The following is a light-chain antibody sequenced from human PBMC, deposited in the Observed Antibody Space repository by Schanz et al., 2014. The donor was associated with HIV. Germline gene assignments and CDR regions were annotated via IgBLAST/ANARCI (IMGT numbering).Light chain of an antibody. CDR3: AAWDDSLSGVL. V-gene: IGLV2-14*02. J-gene: IGLJ2*01. CDR1: GSDVGSYNL. CDR2: EVS. Sequence: QSVLTQPASVSGSPGQSITISCTGTGSDVGSYNLVSWYQQHPGKAPKLMMYEVSERPSGVPDRFSGSKSGTSASLVISGLQSEDEADYFCAAWDDSLSGVLFGGGTKLTVL.